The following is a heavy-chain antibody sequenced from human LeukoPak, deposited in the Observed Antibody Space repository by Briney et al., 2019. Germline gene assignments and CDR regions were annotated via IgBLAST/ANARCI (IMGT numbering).Heavy chain of an antibody. CDR1: GGSIISYY. J-gene: IGHJ4*02. Sequence: TSSETLSLTCTVSGGSIISYYWNWIRQPAGKGLEWIGHIYSSGSTNYNPSLKSRVTMSVDTSKNHFSLNLSSVTAADTAVYYCARSGRWAAPLDSWGQGTLVTVSS. CDR3: ARSGRWAAPLDS. V-gene: IGHV4-4*07. CDR2: IYSSGST. D-gene: IGHD5-24*01.